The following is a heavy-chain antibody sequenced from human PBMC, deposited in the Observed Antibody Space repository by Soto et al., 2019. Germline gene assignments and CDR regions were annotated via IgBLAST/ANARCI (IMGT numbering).Heavy chain of an antibody. V-gene: IGHV3-9*01. CDR3: GRGGSDILTGFFDC. J-gene: IGHJ4*02. CDR2: ISWNSGSI. D-gene: IGHD3-9*01. CDR1: GFTFDDYA. Sequence: GGSLRLSCAASGFTFDDYAMHWVRQAPGKGLEWVSGISWNSGSIGYADSVKGRFTISRDNAKNSLYLQMNSLRAEDTALYYCGRGGSDILTGFFDCWGQGTLVTVSS.